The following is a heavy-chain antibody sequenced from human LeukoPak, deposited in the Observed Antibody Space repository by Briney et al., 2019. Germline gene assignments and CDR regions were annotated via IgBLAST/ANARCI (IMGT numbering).Heavy chain of an antibody. CDR3: TTGRRSSWYGSAFDI. J-gene: IGHJ3*02. CDR1: GFTFSDYY. D-gene: IGHD6-13*01. V-gene: IGHV3-11*01. Sequence: GGSLRLSCAASGFTFSDYYMSWIRQAPGKGLEWVSYISSSGSTIYYADSVKGRFTISRDNAKNSLYLQMNSLRAEDTAVYYCTTGRRSSWYGSAFDIWGQGTMVTVSS. CDR2: ISSSGSTI.